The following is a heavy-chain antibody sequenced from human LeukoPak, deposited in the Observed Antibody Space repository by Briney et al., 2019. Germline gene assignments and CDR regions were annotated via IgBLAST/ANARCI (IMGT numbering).Heavy chain of an antibody. CDR1: GGSISSSSYY. CDR3: ARVSSWYRDYFDY. Sequence: SETLSLTCTVSGGSISSSSYYWGWIRQPPGKGLEWIGSIYHSGSTYYNPSLKSRVTISVDTSKNQFSLKLSSVTAADTAVYYCARVSSWYRDYFDYWGQGTLVTVSS. J-gene: IGHJ4*02. V-gene: IGHV4-39*07. CDR2: IYHSGST. D-gene: IGHD6-13*01.